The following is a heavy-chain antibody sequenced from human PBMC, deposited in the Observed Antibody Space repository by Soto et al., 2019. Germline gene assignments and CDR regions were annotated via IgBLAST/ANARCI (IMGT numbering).Heavy chain of an antibody. V-gene: IGHV3-15*07. J-gene: IGHJ4*02. CDR2: IKSKTDGGTT. Sequence: EVQLVESGGGLVKPGGSLRLSCAVSGVTLTNVWMNWVRQAPGKGPEWVGRIKSKTDGGTTDYAAPVKGRFTISRDDSENTLYLQMNSLKTEDTAMYYCSYGYYQYFDSWGQGTLVTVSS. CDR1: GVTLTNVW. D-gene: IGHD5-18*01. CDR3: SYGYYQYFDS.